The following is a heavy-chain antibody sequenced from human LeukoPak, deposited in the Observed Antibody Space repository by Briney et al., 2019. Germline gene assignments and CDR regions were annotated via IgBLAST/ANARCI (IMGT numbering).Heavy chain of an antibody. Sequence: GGSLRLSCVASGFTFSDYYMSWIRQAPGKGLECVSYISCSGGTIYYADSVKGRFTISRDNDKNSLYLQMNSLRAEDTAVYYCARDREPTDAFDIWGQGTMVTVSS. CDR2: ISCSGGTI. CDR3: ARDREPTDAFDI. J-gene: IGHJ3*02. D-gene: IGHD1-26*01. V-gene: IGHV3-11*01. CDR1: GFTFSDYY.